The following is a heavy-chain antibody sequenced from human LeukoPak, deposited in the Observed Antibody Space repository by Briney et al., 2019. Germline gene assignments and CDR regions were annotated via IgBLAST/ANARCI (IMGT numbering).Heavy chain of an antibody. CDR1: GYTFTSYY. J-gene: IGHJ4*02. CDR3: ARNIEPLGAVAGPVDY. CDR2: INPSGGST. Sequence: ASVKVSCKASGYTFTSYYMHWVRQAPGQGLEWMGIINPSGGSTSYAQKFQGRVTMTRDTSTSTVYMELSSLRSEDTDVYYCARNIEPLGAVAGPVDYWGQGTLVTVSS. D-gene: IGHD6-19*01. V-gene: IGHV1-46*01.